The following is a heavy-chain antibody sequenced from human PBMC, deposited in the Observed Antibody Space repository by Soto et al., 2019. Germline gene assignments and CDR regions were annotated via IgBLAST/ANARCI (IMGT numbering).Heavy chain of an antibody. CDR3: ARDHGDYDFWSGPYYYYMEV. CDR1: GGSISSYY. CDR2: IYYSGST. J-gene: IGHJ6*03. Sequence: PSETLSLTCTVSGGSISSYYWSWIRQPPGKGLEWIGYIYYSGSTNYNPSLKSRVTISVDTSKNQFSLKLSSVTAADTAVYYCARDHGDYDFWSGPYYYYMEVWGKGTTVTVSS. D-gene: IGHD3-3*01. V-gene: IGHV4-59*01.